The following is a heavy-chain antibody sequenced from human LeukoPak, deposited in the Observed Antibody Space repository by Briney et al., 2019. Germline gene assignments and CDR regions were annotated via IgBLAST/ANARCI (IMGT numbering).Heavy chain of an antibody. CDR2: INPNSGGT. CDR1: GYTFTGYY. V-gene: IGHV1-2*06. J-gene: IGHJ5*02. D-gene: IGHD2-2*01. Sequence: GASVKVSCKASGYTFTGYYMHWVRQAPGQGLEWMGRINPNSGGTNYAQKFQGRVTMTRDTSISTAHMELSRLRSDDTAVYYCARDRKGPGKTYCSSTSCYLAVFDPWGQGTLVTVSS. CDR3: ARDRKGPGKTYCSSTSCYLAVFDP.